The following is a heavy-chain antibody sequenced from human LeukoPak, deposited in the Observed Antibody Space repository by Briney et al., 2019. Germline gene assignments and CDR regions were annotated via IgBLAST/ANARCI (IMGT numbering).Heavy chain of an antibody. CDR2: IYYSGST. V-gene: IGHV4-39*07. Sequence: PSETLSLTCTVSGGSISSSSYCWGWIRQPPGKGLEWIGSIYYSGSTYYNPSLKSRVTISVDTSKNQFSLKLSSVTAADTAVYYCVRDHCSGVGCPWEDCFDPWGQGTLVTVSS. CDR3: VRDHCSGVGCPWEDCFDP. D-gene: IGHD2-15*01. CDR1: GGSISSSSYC. J-gene: IGHJ5*02.